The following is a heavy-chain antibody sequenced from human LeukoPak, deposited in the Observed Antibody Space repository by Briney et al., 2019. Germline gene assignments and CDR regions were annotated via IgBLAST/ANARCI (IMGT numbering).Heavy chain of an antibody. CDR1: GGSISNYY. Sequence: PSETLSLTCTVSGGSISNYYWGWIRQPPGKGLEWIGSIYYSGSTFDNPSLKSRITISVDTSKNQFSLKLSSVTAADTAVYYCARQNYYDTHPRGFFDYWGQGTLVTVSS. CDR2: IYYSGST. J-gene: IGHJ4*02. CDR3: ARQNYYDTHPRGFFDY. V-gene: IGHV4-39*01. D-gene: IGHD3-22*01.